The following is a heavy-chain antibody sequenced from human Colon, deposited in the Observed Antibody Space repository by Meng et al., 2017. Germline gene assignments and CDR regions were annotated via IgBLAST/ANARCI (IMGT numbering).Heavy chain of an antibody. CDR1: GFTFSSVW. Sequence: GESLKISCAASGFTFSSVWMSWVRQAPGKGLEWVGRIISNTYGGTTDYAAPVKGRISISRDDSKNTLYLQMNSLKTEDTAVYYCISGYCSSTSCYSWGQGTLVTVSS. J-gene: IGHJ4*02. V-gene: IGHV3-15*01. CDR3: ISGYCSSTSCYS. D-gene: IGHD2-2*01. CDR2: IISNTYGGTT.